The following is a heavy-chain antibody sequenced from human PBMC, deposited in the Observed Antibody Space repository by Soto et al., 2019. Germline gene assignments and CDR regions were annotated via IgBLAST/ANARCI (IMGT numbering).Heavy chain of an antibody. CDR3: ALSVAPNMGLPLGSTGDYFDP. CDR1: GGTFHAYS. D-gene: IGHD3-10*01. V-gene: IGHV1-69*02. CDR2: IDPSHNIA. J-gene: IGHJ5*02. Sequence: VHLVQSVAEVKKPGSSVKVSCKASGGTFHAYSITWVRQVPGQGLEWMGRIDPSHNIAPYAPRFQGRVTISVDKAINPASMEMTSLRSDDTAIFYCALSVAPNMGLPLGSTGDYFDPWGQGTLVTVSS.